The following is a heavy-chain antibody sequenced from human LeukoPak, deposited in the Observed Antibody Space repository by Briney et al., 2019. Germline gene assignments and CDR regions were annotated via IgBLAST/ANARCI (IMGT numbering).Heavy chain of an antibody. CDR1: GFTLDSHA. D-gene: IGHD6-19*01. J-gene: IGHJ4*02. CDR2: ISGNEDSI. Sequence: QPGGSLRLSCAASGFTLDSHAMSWVRQAPGKGLEWVSGISGNEDSIYYADSVKGRFTISRDSSNNTVFLQMNSLRADDTAVYFCAKDRWGWPRDLDHWGQGTLVTVSS. CDR3: AKDRWGWPRDLDH. V-gene: IGHV3-23*01.